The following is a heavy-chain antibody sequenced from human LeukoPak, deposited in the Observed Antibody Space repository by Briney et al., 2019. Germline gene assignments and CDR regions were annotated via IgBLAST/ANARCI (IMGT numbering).Heavy chain of an antibody. V-gene: IGHV3-30*02. CDR2: IRYDGSNK. CDR3: AKDHSVFGVDWDAFDI. J-gene: IGHJ3*02. Sequence: GGSLRLSCAASGFTFSSYGMHWVRQAPGKGLERVAFIRYDGSNKYYADSVKGRFTISRDNSKNTLYLQMNSLRAEDTAVYYCAKDHSVFGVDWDAFDIWGQGTMVTVSS. CDR1: GFTFSSYG. D-gene: IGHD3-3*01.